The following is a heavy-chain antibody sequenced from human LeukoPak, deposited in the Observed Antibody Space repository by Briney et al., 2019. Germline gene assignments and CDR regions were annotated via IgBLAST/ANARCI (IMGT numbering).Heavy chain of an antibody. Sequence: MSSETLSLTCAVSGGSISSGGYSWSWIRQPPGKGLEWIGYIYHSGSTYYNPSLKSRVTISVDRSKNQFSLKLSSVTAADTAVYYCARALDHYGSGSYSLTWFDPWGQGTLVTVSS. CDR3: ARALDHYGSGSYSLTWFDP. D-gene: IGHD3-10*01. J-gene: IGHJ5*02. CDR1: GGSISSGGYS. CDR2: IYHSGST. V-gene: IGHV4-30-2*01.